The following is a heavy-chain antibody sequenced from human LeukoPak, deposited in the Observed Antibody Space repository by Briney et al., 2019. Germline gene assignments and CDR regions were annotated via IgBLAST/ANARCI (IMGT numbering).Heavy chain of an antibody. V-gene: IGHV3-74*01. D-gene: IGHD6-13*01. CDR2: IRSDGTST. CDR3: ARPYSSNWFFDY. Sequence: SGGSLRLSCAASGFTFSNYWMHWVRQGPGKGLVWVSRIRSDGTSTSYADSVKGRFTISRDNAKNSLSLQMNSLRAEDTAVYYCARPYSSNWFFDYWGQGTLITVSS. J-gene: IGHJ4*02. CDR1: GFTFSNYW.